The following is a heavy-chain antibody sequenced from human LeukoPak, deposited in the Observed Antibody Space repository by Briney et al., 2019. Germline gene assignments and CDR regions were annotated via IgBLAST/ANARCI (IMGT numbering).Heavy chain of an antibody. CDR2: VYTSEYT. V-gene: IGHV4-39*02. Sequence: SETLSLTCSVSGVSSYYWGWIRQPPGKGLEWIGSVYTSEYTYYSSALKGRVNISVDTPNKQFSLKLNSVTAADTAVYYCARETYYYDSSGPRPVANWFDPWGQGTLVTVSS. J-gene: IGHJ5*02. D-gene: IGHD3-22*01. CDR3: ARETYYYDSSGPRPVANWFDP. CDR1: GVSSYY.